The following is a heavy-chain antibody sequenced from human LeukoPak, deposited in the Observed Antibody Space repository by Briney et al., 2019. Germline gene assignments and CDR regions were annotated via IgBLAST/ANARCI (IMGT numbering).Heavy chain of an antibody. CDR3: AKDRFGYSVGWFFDP. V-gene: IGHV3-23*01. Sequence: HPAGSLRLSCAASGFTFNNYAMNWVRQAPGKGLEWVSGITGSSGGTYYADSVKGRFTISRDSSKNTVYLQMKSLRVEDTAVYYCAKDRFGYSVGWFFDPWGQGSLVTVSS. J-gene: IGHJ5*02. CDR2: ITGSSGGT. CDR1: GFTFNNYA. D-gene: IGHD6-19*01.